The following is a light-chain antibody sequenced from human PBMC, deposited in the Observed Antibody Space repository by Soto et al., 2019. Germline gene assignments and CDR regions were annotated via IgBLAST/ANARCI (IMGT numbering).Light chain of an antibody. V-gene: IGKV3-20*01. Sequence: EIVLTQSPGTLSLSPGERATLSCRASQSVSSYLAWYQQKPGQAPRLLIYCASSRATGIPDRFSGSGSGTDFTLNISRLEPEDFAVYYCQQHGSSSRTFGQGTKVEIK. CDR1: QSVSSY. CDR3: QQHGSSSRT. J-gene: IGKJ1*01. CDR2: CAS.